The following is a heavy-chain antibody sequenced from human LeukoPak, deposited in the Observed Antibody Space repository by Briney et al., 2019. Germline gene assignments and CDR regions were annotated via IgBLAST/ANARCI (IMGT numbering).Heavy chain of an antibody. Sequence: GGSLRLSCAASGLTFSIYWMSWVRQAPGKGLEWVANLKQDGSEKYYVDSVKGRFTVSRDKAKNPLYLEMNSLRAEDTGLYHCAGVDLVPTVGALLDAFDIWGQGTMVTVSS. CDR3: AGVDLVPTVGALLDAFDI. V-gene: IGHV3-7*01. D-gene: IGHD5-12*01. CDR2: LKQDGSEK. CDR1: GLTFSIYW. J-gene: IGHJ3*02.